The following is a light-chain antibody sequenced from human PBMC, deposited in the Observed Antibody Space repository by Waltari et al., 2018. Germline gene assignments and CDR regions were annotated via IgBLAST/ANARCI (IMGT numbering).Light chain of an antibody. J-gene: IGLJ3*02. V-gene: IGLV2-14*01. Sequence: QSALTQPASVSGSPGQSITISCTGTSSDVGGYNYVSWSQQHPGKAPKLLIFDVSNRPSGVSNRFSGSKSGNTASLTISGLQAEDESDYYCCSFTSRSTWVFGGGTKVTVL. CDR3: CSFTSRSTWV. CDR2: DVS. CDR1: SSDVGGYNY.